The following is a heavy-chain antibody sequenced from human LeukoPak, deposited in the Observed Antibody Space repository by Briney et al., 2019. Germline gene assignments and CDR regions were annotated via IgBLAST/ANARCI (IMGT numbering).Heavy chain of an antibody. CDR3: ARENVVVVPAAPPSYYGMDV. Sequence: ASVKVSCKASGYTFTSYPMHWVRQAPGQRLEWMGWINAGNGNTKYSQKFQGRVTITRDTSASTAYMELSSLRSEDTAVYYCARENVVVVPAAPPSYYGMDVWGQGTTVTVSS. V-gene: IGHV1-3*01. CDR1: GYTFTSYP. J-gene: IGHJ6*02. D-gene: IGHD2-2*01. CDR2: INAGNGNT.